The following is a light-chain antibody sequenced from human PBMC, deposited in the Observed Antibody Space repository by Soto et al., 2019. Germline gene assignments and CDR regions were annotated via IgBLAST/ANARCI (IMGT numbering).Light chain of an antibody. CDR1: NSNIGGNT. CDR2: SNN. Sequence: SVLTQPPSASGTPGQRVSISCSGSNSNIGGNTVNWYQQLPGTAPKLLIYSNNQRPSGVPDRFSGSKSGTSASLAISGLQSEDEVDYYCAAWDDSLRGYVFGTGTKVTVL. V-gene: IGLV1-44*01. CDR3: AAWDDSLRGYV. J-gene: IGLJ1*01.